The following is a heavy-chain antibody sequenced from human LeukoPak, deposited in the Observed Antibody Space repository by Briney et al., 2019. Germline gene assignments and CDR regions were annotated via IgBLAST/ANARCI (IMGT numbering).Heavy chain of an antibody. CDR2: ISAYNGNT. D-gene: IGHD6-6*01. CDR1: GYTFTSYG. CDR3: ARAGARPNYYYYYMDV. Sequence: GASVKVSCKASGYTFTSYGISWVRQAPGQGLEWMGWISAYNGNTNYAQKLQGRVTMTTDTSTSTAYMELRSLRSDDTAVYYCARAGARPNYYYYYMDVWGKGTTVTVSS. V-gene: IGHV1-18*01. J-gene: IGHJ6*03.